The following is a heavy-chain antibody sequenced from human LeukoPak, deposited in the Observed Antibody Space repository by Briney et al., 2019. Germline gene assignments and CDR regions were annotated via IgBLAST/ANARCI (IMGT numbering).Heavy chain of an antibody. D-gene: IGHD6-13*01. CDR2: ISSSSSYI. J-gene: IGHJ4*02. V-gene: IGHV3-21*01. CDR3: ARGGGPTSIAAAPPVLD. Sequence: GGSLRLSCAASGFTFSSYSMNWVRQAPGKGLEWVSSISSSSSYIYYADSVKGRFTISRDNAKNSLYLQMNSLRAEDTAVYYCARGGGPTSIAAAPPVLDWGQGTLVTVSS. CDR1: GFTFSSYS.